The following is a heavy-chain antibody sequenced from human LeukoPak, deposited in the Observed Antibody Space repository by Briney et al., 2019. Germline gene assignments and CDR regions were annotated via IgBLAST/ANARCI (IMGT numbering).Heavy chain of an antibody. CDR1: GFTFSSYW. J-gene: IGHJ4*02. CDR2: MKQDGSKQ. V-gene: IGHV3-7*01. CDR3: ARILTGYDAFDY. Sequence: PGGSLRHTCAASGFTFSSYWMSWVRQAPGKGLEWVANMKQDGSKQYYVDSVKGRFTISRDNAKNSLYLQMNSLRAEDTAVYYCARILTGYDAFDYWGQGTLVTVSS. D-gene: IGHD3-9*01.